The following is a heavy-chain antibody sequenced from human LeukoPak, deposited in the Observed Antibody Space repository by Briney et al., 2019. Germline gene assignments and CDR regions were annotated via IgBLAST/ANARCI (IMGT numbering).Heavy chain of an antibody. CDR3: ARDRGAYCGGDCYLGFDY. J-gene: IGHJ4*01. V-gene: IGHV3-74*03. D-gene: IGHD2-21*02. CDR2: VNKDGSDT. Sequence: GGSLRLSCAASGFRFSDYWMHWVRQAPGKGLVWVSRVNKDGSDTTYADSVKGRFTISRDNAKNTVYLQMHSLTVEDTAVYYCARDRGAYCGGDCYLGFDYWGRGTLVTVSS. CDR1: GFRFSDYW.